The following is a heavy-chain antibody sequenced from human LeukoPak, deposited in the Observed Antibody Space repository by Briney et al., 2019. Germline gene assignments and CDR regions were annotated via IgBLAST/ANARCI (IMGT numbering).Heavy chain of an antibody. Sequence: GGSLRLSCAASGFIFSSYETNWVRQAPGKGLEWVSYISSGGSIIYYADSVKGRFTISRGNAKNSLYLQMNSLRVEDTAVYYCASEYCSGDSCYSGFDSWGQGTLVTVSS. J-gene: IGHJ4*02. CDR1: GFIFSSYE. D-gene: IGHD2-15*01. CDR3: ASEYCSGDSCYSGFDS. V-gene: IGHV3-48*03. CDR2: ISSGGSII.